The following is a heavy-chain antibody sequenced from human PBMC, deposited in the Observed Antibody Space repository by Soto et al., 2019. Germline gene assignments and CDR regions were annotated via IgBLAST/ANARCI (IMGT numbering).Heavy chain of an antibody. Sequence: LRLSCAASGFTFSSYEMNWVSQAPGKGLEWVSYISSSGSTIYYADSVKGRFTISRDNAKNSLYLQMNSLRAEDTAVYYCARSGERNYYYYGMDVWGQGTTVTVSS. J-gene: IGHJ6*02. V-gene: IGHV3-48*03. CDR1: GFTFSSYE. CDR3: ARSGERNYYYYGMDV. CDR2: ISSSGSTI. D-gene: IGHD1-1*01.